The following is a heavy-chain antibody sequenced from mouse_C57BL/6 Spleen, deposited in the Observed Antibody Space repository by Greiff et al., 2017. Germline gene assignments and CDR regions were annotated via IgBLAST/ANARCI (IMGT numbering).Heavy chain of an antibody. CDR3: ARSNRYYFDY. CDR2: IDPSDSYT. D-gene: IGHD2-5*01. V-gene: IGHV1-50*01. CDR1: GYTFTSSW. Sequence: QVQLQQSGAELVKPGASVKLSCKASGYTFTSSWMQWVKQRPGQGLEWIGEIDPSDSYTNYNQKFKGKATLTVDTSSSTAYMQLSSLTSEDAAVYYCARSNRYYFDYWGQGTTLTVSS. J-gene: IGHJ2*01.